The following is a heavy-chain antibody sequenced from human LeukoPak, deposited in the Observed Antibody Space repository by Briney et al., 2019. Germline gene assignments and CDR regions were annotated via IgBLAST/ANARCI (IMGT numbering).Heavy chain of an antibody. D-gene: IGHD3-10*01. Sequence: GGSLRLSCAASGFTFSSYGMHWVRQAPGKGLEWVAVIWYDGSNKYYADSVKGRFTISRDNSKNTLYLQMNSLRAEDTAVYYCARDLGAASGYYYGMDVWGQGTTVTVSS. V-gene: IGHV3-33*01. CDR3: ARDLGAASGYYYGMDV. CDR2: IWYDGSNK. CDR1: GFTFSSYG. J-gene: IGHJ6*02.